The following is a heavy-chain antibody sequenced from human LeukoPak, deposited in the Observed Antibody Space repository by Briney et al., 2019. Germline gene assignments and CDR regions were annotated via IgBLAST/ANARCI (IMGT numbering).Heavy chain of an antibody. CDR2: IDSDGSYI. D-gene: IGHD3-10*01. Sequence: PGGSLRLSCAVSGFTFSSHWMHWVRQPPGKELVWVSRIDSDGSYINYADSVKGRFTNSRDNAKSTLYLQMSSLRVEDTAVYYCTRGAGYYNTDSLDYWGQGTLVTVSS. V-gene: IGHV3-74*01. CDR1: GFTFSSHW. J-gene: IGHJ4*02. CDR3: TRGAGYYNTDSLDY.